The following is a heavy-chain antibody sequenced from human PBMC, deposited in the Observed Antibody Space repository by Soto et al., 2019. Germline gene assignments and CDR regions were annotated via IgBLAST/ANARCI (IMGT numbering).Heavy chain of an antibody. CDR3: ARGSFWSGYYTAHYYYYYGMDV. J-gene: IGHJ6*02. V-gene: IGHV5-51*01. CDR1: GYSFTSYW. D-gene: IGHD3-3*01. Sequence: GESLKSSCKGSGYSFTSYWIGWVRQMPGKGLEWMGIIYPGDSDTRYSPSFQGQVTISADKSISTAYLQWSSLKASDTAMYYCARGSFWSGYYTAHYYYYYGMDVWGQGTTVTVSS. CDR2: IYPGDSDT.